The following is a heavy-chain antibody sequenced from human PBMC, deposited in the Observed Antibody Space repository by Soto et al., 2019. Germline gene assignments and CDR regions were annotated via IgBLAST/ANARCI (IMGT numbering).Heavy chain of an antibody. CDR2: INHSGST. D-gene: IGHD2-8*02. J-gene: IGHJ4*02. CDR1: GGSFSGYY. V-gene: IGHV4-34*01. CDR3: ARGQSSLLLDC. Sequence: QVQLQQWGAGLLKPSETLSLTCAVYGGSFSGYYWSWIRQPPGKGLEWIGEINHSGSTNYNPSLKSRVTISVDTSKNQFSLKLSSVTAAYTAVYYCARGQSSLLLDCWGQGVLVTGSS.